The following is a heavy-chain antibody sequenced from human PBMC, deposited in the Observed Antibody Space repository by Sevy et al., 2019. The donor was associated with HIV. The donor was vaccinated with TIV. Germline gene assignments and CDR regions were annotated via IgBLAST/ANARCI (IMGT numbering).Heavy chain of an antibody. V-gene: IGHV3-30*04. CDR1: TFTFGHYA. D-gene: IGHD3-16*01. Sequence: GGSLRLSCAASTFTFGHYAMHWVRQAPGKGLQWVAGISYEGSNEYYTDSVKGRFTISRDNSKNTLYLEMNNLRVEDTALYYCARDWGTPPTAILYYFDFWGQGIPVTVSS. CDR3: ARDWGTPPTAILYYFDF. J-gene: IGHJ4*02. CDR2: ISYEGSNE.